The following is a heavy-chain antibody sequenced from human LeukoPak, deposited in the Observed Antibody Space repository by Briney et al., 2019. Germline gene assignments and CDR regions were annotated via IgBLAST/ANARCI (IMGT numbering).Heavy chain of an antibody. CDR3: ARLTAKYYYYYYGMDV. Sequence: SETLSLTCTVSGGSISSYYWSWIRQPPGKGLEWIGYIYYSGSTNYNSSLKSRVTISVDTSKNQFSLKLSSVTAADTAVYYCARLTAKYYYYYYGMDVWGQGTTVTVSS. CDR2: IYYSGST. V-gene: IGHV4-59*08. D-gene: IGHD2-21*02. J-gene: IGHJ6*02. CDR1: GGSISSYY.